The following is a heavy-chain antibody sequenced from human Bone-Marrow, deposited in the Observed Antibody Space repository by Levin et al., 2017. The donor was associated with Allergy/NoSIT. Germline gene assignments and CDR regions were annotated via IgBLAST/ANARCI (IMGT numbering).Heavy chain of an antibody. CDR3: ARDRDHYDSSGYSVVYYGMDV. D-gene: IGHD3-22*01. Sequence: ASETLSLTCTVSGGSISSNDYYWSWIRQPPGKGLEWIGYIYNSGNTFYNPSLKSRVSISLETSKNQFSLNLSSVTAADTAVYYCARDRDHYDSSGYSVVYYGMDVWGQGTTVTVSS. V-gene: IGHV4-30-4*01. CDR1: GGSISSNDYY. CDR2: IYNSGNT. J-gene: IGHJ6*02.